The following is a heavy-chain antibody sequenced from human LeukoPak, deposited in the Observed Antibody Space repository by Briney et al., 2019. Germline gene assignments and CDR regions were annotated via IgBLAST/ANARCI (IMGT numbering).Heavy chain of an antibody. D-gene: IGHD2-8*01. CDR1: GGSISSRNW. J-gene: IGHJ6*02. CDR2: IYHSGSI. CDR3: ARDNGAIRAYYYHGMDV. Sequence: SETLSLTCAVSGGSISSRNWCSWVRQPPGEGLEWIGEIYHSGSINYNPSLKSRVTISVDKSKNQLSLRLTSVTAADTAVYYCARDNGAIRAYYYHGMDVWGQGTTVTVSS. V-gene: IGHV4-4*02.